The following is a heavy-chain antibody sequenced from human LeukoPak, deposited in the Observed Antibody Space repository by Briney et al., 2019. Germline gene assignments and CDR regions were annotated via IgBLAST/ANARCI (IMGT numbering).Heavy chain of an antibody. D-gene: IGHD6-19*01. V-gene: IGHV3-23*01. Sequence: GGSLRLSCAASGFTFSSYAMSWVRQAPGKELEWVSAISGSGGSTYYADSVKGRFTISRDNSKNTLYLQMNSLRAEDTAVYYCAKFFYDTVAGFYFDYWGQGTLVTVSS. CDR3: AKFFYDTVAGFYFDY. CDR2: ISGSGGST. J-gene: IGHJ4*02. CDR1: GFTFSSYA.